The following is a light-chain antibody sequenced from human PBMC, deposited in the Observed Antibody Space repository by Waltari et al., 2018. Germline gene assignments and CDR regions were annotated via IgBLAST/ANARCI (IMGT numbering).Light chain of an antibody. CDR1: QAIWND. CDR2: GAS. V-gene: IGKV1-17*01. J-gene: IGKJ4*01. CDR3: LQHKSYLLT. Sequence: DIQITQSPSSLSASVGDRVTLTCRASQAIWNDLGLFLQKPGKAPQRLIHGASRLHSGVPSRFGVSGAGTEFTLTINSLQPEDFATYCCLQHKSYLLTFGGGTKVEI.